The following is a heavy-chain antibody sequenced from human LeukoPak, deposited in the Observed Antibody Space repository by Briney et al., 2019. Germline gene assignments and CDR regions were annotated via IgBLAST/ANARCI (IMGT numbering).Heavy chain of an antibody. J-gene: IGHJ4*02. Sequence: GGSLRLSCAVSGFTVSNPYMSWVRQAPGKGLEWVSVTYSGCFTNYRDSVRGRFTISRDNSKNTLYLQMHSLRAEDTAVYYCASASGVGAAGRLDNWGLGTLVTVSS. CDR3: ASASGVGAAGRLDN. CDR1: GFTVSNPY. V-gene: IGHV3-53*01. D-gene: IGHD6-13*01. CDR2: TYSGCFT.